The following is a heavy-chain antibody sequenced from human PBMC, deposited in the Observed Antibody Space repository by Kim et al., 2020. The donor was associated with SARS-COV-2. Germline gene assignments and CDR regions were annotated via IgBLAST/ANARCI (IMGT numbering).Heavy chain of an antibody. V-gene: IGHV3-30*18. CDR1: GFTFSSYG. J-gene: IGHJ6*02. Sequence: GGSLRLSCAASGFTFSSYGMHWVRQAPGKGLEWVAVISYDGSNKYYADSVKGRFTTSRDNSKNTLYLQMNSLRAEDTAVYYCAKAGITGTTLCGMDVWG. D-gene: IGHD1-7*01. CDR2: ISYDGSNK. CDR3: AKAGITGTTLCGMDV.